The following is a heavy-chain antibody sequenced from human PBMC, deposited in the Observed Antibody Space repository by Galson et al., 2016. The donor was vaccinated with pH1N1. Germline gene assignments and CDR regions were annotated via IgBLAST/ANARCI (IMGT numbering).Heavy chain of an antibody. CDR3: AREGWSYGDTYYNGMDV. Sequence: SLRLSCAASGFTFNRFRMTWVRQAPGKGLEWLGSTNQDGSETYYVDSVKGRFTISRDNAQNSLFLQMSSLRVEDTGLYYCAREGWSYGDTYYNGMDVWGQGTTVTGSS. CDR1: GFTFNRFR. J-gene: IGHJ6*02. CDR2: TNQDGSET. D-gene: IGHD1-26*01. V-gene: IGHV3-7*01.